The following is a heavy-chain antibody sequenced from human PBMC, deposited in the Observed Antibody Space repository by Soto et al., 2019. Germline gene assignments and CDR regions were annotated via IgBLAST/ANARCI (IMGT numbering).Heavy chain of an antibody. CDR3: AKDGGRDYDFWSGYPDV. Sequence: PGGSLRLSCAASGFTFDDYAMHWVRQAPGKGLEWVSGISWNSGSIGYADSVKGRFTISRDNAKNSLYLQMNSLRAEDTALYYCAKDGGRDYDFWSGYPDVWGQGTTVTVSS. D-gene: IGHD3-3*01. V-gene: IGHV3-9*01. J-gene: IGHJ6*02. CDR1: GFTFDDYA. CDR2: ISWNSGSI.